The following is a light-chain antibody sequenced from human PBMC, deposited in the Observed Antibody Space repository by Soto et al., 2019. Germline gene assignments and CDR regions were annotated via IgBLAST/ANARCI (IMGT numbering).Light chain of an antibody. CDR1: SNDAGGYNY. Sequence: SVLTQPASLSGSPGQSITISFTGNSNDAGGYNYVSWYQQQPGKAPKFMIYDVTNRPSGVSNRFSGSKSGNTASLTISGLQAEDEADYYCCSYTTSNTRQIVFGTGTKVTVL. J-gene: IGLJ1*01. V-gene: IGLV2-14*01. CDR3: CSYTTSNTRQIV. CDR2: DVT.